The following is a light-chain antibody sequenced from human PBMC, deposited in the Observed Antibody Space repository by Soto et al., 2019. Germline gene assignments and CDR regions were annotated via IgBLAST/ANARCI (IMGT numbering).Light chain of an antibody. Sequence: DIQMTQSPSSLSASVGDRVTITCRATQGISNYLAWYQQKPGKVPKLLIYAASTLQSGVASRFSGSGSGTDFTLTIRRLQPEDVATYYCQTYDSALGTFGKGTKVEIK. CDR2: AAS. CDR3: QTYDSALGT. CDR1: QGISNY. V-gene: IGKV1-27*01. J-gene: IGKJ1*01.